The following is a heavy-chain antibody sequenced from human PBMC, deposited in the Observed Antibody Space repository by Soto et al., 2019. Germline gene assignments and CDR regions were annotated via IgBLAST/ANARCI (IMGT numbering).Heavy chain of an antibody. V-gene: IGHV1-46*01. CDR3: ARARTGDFDY. D-gene: IGHD7-27*01. CDR2: INPSAGST. CDR1: GYTFTSYY. Sequence: QVQLVQSGAEVKKPGASVKVSCKASGYTFTSYYMHWVRQAPGQGLEWMGIINPSAGSTNYAQKFQGRVTMTRDTSMSTVYMELSSLRSEDTALYYCARARTGDFDYWGQGTLVTVSS. J-gene: IGHJ4*02.